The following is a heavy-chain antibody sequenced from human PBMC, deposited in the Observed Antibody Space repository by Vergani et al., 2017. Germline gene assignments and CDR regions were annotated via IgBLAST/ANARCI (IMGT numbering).Heavy chain of an antibody. Sequence: QVQLVQSGAEVKKPGASVKVSCKASGYTFTGYYMHWVRQAPGQGLEWMGWINPNSGGTNYAQKFQGRVTMTRDTSISTAYMELGRLRSEDTAVYYCARYIRGSEGYCSGGSCYPPFNWFDPWGQGTLVTVSS. J-gene: IGHJ5*02. CDR2: INPNSGGT. CDR1: GYTFTGYY. V-gene: IGHV1-2*02. CDR3: ARYIRGSEGYCSGGSCYPPFNWFDP. D-gene: IGHD2-15*01.